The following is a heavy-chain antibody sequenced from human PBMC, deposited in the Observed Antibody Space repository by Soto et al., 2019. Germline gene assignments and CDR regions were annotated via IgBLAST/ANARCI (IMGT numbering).Heavy chain of an antibody. D-gene: IGHD3-10*01. CDR3: AGDPFYYASYY. CDR2: ISYDGNEK. J-gene: IGHJ4*02. Sequence: GGSLRLSCAATGFAFSTYGMHWVRQAPGKGREWVAAISYDGNEKYYADSLQGRFTISRDNSKNALYLQVNSLRGEDTAAYYCAGDPFYYASYYWGQGALVTVSS. CDR1: GFAFSTYG. V-gene: IGHV3-30*03.